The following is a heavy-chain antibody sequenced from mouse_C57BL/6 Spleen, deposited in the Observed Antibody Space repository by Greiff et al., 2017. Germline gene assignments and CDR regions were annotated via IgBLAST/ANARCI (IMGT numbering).Heavy chain of an antibody. J-gene: IGHJ2*01. CDR1: GYTFTSYW. Sequence: QVQLQQPGAELVMPGASVKLSCKASGYTFTSYWMHWVKQRPGQGLEWIGEIDPSDSYTNYNQKFKGKSTLTVDKSSSTAYMQLSSLTSEDSAVYYCARWGSPFDYWGQGTTLTVSS. CDR2: IDPSDSYT. D-gene: IGHD1-1*02. V-gene: IGHV1-69*01. CDR3: ARWGSPFDY.